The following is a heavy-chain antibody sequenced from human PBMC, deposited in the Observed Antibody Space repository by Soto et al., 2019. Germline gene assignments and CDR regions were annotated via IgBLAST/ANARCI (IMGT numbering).Heavy chain of an antibody. CDR3: ARDSITMVRGVIVFFGGFDY. CDR2: INAGNGNT. D-gene: IGHD3-10*01. V-gene: IGHV1-3*01. CDR1: GYTFTSYA. Sequence: QVQLVQSGAEVKKPGASVKVSCKASGYTFTSYAMHWVRQAPGQRLEWMGWINAGNGNTKYSQKFQGRVTITRDTSASTAYMELSSLRSEDTAVYYCARDSITMVRGVIVFFGGFDYWGQGTLVTVSS. J-gene: IGHJ4*02.